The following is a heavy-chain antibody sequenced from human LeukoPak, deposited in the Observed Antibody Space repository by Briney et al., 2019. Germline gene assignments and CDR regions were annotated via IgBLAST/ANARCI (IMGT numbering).Heavy chain of an antibody. CDR3: ATRIAAAGRHYYYYGMDV. J-gene: IGHJ6*02. Sequence: SETLSLTCTVSGYSISSGYYWGWIRPPPGKGLEWIGSIYHSGSTYYNPSLKSRVTISVDTSKNQFSLKLSSVTAADTAVYYCATRIAAAGRHYYYYGMDVWGQGTTVTVSS. CDR1: GYSISSGYY. CDR2: IYHSGST. D-gene: IGHD6-13*01. V-gene: IGHV4-38-2*02.